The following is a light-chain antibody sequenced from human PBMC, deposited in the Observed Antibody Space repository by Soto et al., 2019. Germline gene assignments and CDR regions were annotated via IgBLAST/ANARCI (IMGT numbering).Light chain of an antibody. CDR2: GVS. CDR1: QSVRSD. J-gene: IGKJ4*01. CDR3: QQYNNWPRAT. Sequence: EIVMTQSPATLSVSPGERATLSCRASQSVRSDYFAWYQQKPGQAPRVIIFGVSTRATGIPARFSGSGSGTEFNLTISSLQSEDFGVYYCQQYNNWPRATFGGGTKVDIK. V-gene: IGKV3D-15*01.